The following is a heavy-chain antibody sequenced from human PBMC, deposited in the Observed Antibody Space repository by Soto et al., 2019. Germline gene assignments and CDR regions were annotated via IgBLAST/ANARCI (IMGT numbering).Heavy chain of an antibody. CDR3: ARGSGVSVYYYGMDV. J-gene: IGHJ6*02. D-gene: IGHD3-10*01. V-gene: IGHV3-21*01. Sequence: PGGSLRLSCAASGFTFSSYSMNWVRQAPGKGLEWVSSISSSSSYIYYADSVKGRFTISRDNAKNSLYLQMNSLRAEDTAVYYCARGSGVSVYYYGMDVWGQGTTVTVSS. CDR2: ISSSSSYI. CDR1: GFTFSSYS.